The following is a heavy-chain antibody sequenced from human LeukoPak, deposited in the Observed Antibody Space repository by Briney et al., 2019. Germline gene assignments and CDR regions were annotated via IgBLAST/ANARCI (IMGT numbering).Heavy chain of an antibody. CDR2: IYYSGST. V-gene: IGHV4-39*07. CDR3: VSPQGLGGERDWYFDL. D-gene: IGHD6-19*01. CDR1: GDSISSSSYY. J-gene: IGHJ2*01. Sequence: PSETLSLTCTVSGDSISSSSYYWGWIRQPPGKGLEWIGSIYYSGSTYYNPSLKSRVTISVDTSKNQFSLKLSSVTAADTAVYYCVSPQGLGGERDWYFDLWGRGTLVTVSS.